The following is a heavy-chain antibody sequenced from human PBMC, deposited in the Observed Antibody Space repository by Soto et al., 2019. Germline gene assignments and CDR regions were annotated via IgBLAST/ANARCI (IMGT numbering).Heavy chain of an antibody. J-gene: IGHJ6*01. D-gene: IGHD6-6*01. V-gene: IGHV1-69*13. CDR2: IIPIFGTA. CDR3: ARLSSIAARPAYYYYYGMDV. CDR1: GGPFSSYA. Sequence: SGKVCFKASGGPFSSYAISLVRQAPGQGLEWIGGIIPIFGTANYAQKFQGRVTITADESTSTAYMELSSLRSEDTAVYYCARLSSIAARPAYYYYYGMDVWGQGTTVTVSS.